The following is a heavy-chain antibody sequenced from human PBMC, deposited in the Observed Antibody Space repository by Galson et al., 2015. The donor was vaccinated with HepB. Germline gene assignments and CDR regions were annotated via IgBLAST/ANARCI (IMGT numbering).Heavy chain of an antibody. V-gene: IGHV3-21*01. CDR2: ITSSGNYI. CDR1: GFTFSSYS. Sequence: SLRLSCAASGFTFSSYSMNWVRQAPGKGLEWVSSITSSGNYIYSADSVKGRFTISRDNAKYSLYLQMNSLRDEDTAVYYCARDGDVGPVSVGNYYYYMDVWGKGTTVTVSS. J-gene: IGHJ6*03. CDR3: ARDGDVGPVSVGNYYYYMDV. D-gene: IGHD2-21*02.